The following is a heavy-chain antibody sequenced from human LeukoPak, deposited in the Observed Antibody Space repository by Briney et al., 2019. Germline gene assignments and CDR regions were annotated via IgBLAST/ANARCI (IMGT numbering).Heavy chain of an antibody. D-gene: IGHD3-10*01. Sequence: PSETLSLTCTVSGGSISSGGYYWSWIRQHPGKGLEWIGYIYYSGSTYYNPSLKSRVTISVDTSKNQFSLKLSSVTAADTAVYYCARDGRDGSGSYFGAAGFQKYYYGMDVWGQGTTVTVSS. CDR3: ARDGRDGSGSYFGAAGFQKYYYGMDV. CDR2: IYYSGST. J-gene: IGHJ6*02. V-gene: IGHV4-31*03. CDR1: GGSISSGGYY.